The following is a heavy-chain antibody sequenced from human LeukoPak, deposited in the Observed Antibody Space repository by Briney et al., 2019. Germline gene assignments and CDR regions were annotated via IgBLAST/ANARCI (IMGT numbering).Heavy chain of an antibody. D-gene: IGHD3-22*01. CDR3: ARIWDSSGCLDY. CDR1: GGSISSYY. J-gene: IGHJ4*02. CDR2: IYYSGST. Sequence: SETLSLTCTVSGGSISSYYWSWIRQPPGKGLEWIGYIYYSGSTYYNPSLKSRVTISVDTSKNQFSLKLSSVTAADTAVYYCARIWDSSGCLDYWGQGTLVTVSS. V-gene: IGHV4-59*12.